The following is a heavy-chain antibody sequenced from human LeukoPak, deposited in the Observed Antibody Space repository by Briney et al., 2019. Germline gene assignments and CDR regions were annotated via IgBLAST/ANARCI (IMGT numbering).Heavy chain of an antibody. V-gene: IGHV3-48*03. CDR3: ARAQITIFGVEHYFDY. D-gene: IGHD3-3*01. Sequence: GGSLRLSCAASGFTFSSYEMNWVRQAPGKGLEWVSYISSSGSTIYYADSVKGRFTISRDNAKNSLYLQMNSLRAEDTAVYYCARAQITIFGVEHYFDYWGQVTLVTVSS. CDR1: GFTFSSYE. J-gene: IGHJ4*02. CDR2: ISSSGSTI.